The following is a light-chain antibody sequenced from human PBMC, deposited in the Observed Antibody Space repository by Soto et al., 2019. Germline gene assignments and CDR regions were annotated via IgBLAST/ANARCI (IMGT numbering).Light chain of an antibody. V-gene: IGLV2-8*01. CDR2: EVV. Sequence: LTQPPSSSGSPGQSVTISCTGTKNDIGVYDFVSWYQHHPGKAPRLIIYEVVQRPSGVPDRFSGSKSGNTASLTVSGLQAADEADYFCKSYAGSNTYVFGSGTKVT. CDR1: KNDIGVYDF. CDR3: KSYAGSNTYV. J-gene: IGLJ1*01.